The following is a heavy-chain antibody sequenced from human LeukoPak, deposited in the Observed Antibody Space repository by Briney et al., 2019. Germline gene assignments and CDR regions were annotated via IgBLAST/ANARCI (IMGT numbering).Heavy chain of an antibody. CDR3: ARQRWGYYYDSSGYVYFDY. CDR1: GGSISSYY. J-gene: IGHJ4*02. CDR2: IYYSGST. D-gene: IGHD3-22*01. V-gene: IGHV4-59*06. Sequence: PSETLSLTCTVSGGSISSYYWSWIRQPPGKGLEWIGYIYYSGSTYYNPSLKSRVTISVDTSKNQFSLKLSSVTAADTAVYYCARQRWGYYYDSSGYVYFDYWGQGTLVTVSS.